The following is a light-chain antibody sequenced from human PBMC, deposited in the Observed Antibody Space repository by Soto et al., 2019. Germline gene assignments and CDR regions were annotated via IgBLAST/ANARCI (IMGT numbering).Light chain of an antibody. CDR2: GAS. V-gene: IGKV3-20*01. Sequence: EIVLTQSPATLSLSPGERATLSCRASQSVSSSYLAWYQQKPGQAPRLLIYGASSRATGIPDRFSGSVSGTDFTLTISRLEHEYFAVYYCEQYGRSPWTFGQGTKVEIK. CDR1: QSVSSSY. J-gene: IGKJ1*01. CDR3: EQYGRSPWT.